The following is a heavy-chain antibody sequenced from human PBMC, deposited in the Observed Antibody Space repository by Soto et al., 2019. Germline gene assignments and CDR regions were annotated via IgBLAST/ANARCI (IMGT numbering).Heavy chain of an antibody. J-gene: IGHJ4*02. Sequence: SVRVSCKASGFTFTSSAFQWVRQARGQRLEWIGWIAVGSGYTNYAQRFQDRVTLTRDMSTATTYMELSRLTSEDTAIYYCAADATAWQQMVPSDYWGQGTLVTVSS. D-gene: IGHD2-8*01. CDR3: AADATAWQQMVPSDY. CDR1: GFTFTSSA. V-gene: IGHV1-58*01. CDR2: IAVGSGYT.